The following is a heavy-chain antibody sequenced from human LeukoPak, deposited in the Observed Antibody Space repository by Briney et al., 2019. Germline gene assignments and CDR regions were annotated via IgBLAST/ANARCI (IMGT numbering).Heavy chain of an antibody. J-gene: IGHJ4*02. D-gene: IGHD5-12*01. V-gene: IGHV3-23*01. CDR2: IIGNGEDI. CDR1: GFSFRIYA. CDR3: TKDLWSGYSYGPLDY. Sequence: GGSLRLSCAASGFSFRIYAMSWVRQAPGKGLEWVSSIIGNGEDIYYADSVKGRFTISRDNSKNTLYLQMNSLRAEDTAVYYCTKDLWSGYSYGPLDYWGQGAVVTVSS.